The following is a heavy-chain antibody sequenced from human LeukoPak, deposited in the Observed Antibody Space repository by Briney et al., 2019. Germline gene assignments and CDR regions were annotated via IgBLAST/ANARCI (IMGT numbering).Heavy chain of an antibody. V-gene: IGHV3-30-3*01. CDR2: ISYDGSNK. CDR1: GFTFSSYA. D-gene: IGHD1-26*01. J-gene: IGHJ4*02. CDR3: AREGGSYQEFDY. Sequence: GGSLRLSCAASGFTFSSYAMRWVRQAPGKGPEWVAVISYDGSNKYYADSVKGRFTISRDNSKNTLYLQMNSLRAEDTAVYYCAREGGSYQEFDYWGQGTLVTVSS.